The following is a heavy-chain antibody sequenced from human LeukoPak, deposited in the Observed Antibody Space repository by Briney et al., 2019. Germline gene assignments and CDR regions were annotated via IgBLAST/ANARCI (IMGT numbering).Heavy chain of an antibody. D-gene: IGHD2-21*02. V-gene: IGHV3-53*01. J-gene: IGHJ3*01. CDR3: ARDLGWGLGGAFDV. CDR1: GFTVSSNY. CDR2: IYSGGAS. Sequence: GGSLRLSCAASGFTVSSNYMSWVRQPPGKGLEWVSGIYSGGASYYADSVKGRFTISRDNSKNTLYLQMNSLRAEDTAVYYCARDLGWGLGGAFDVWGQGTMVTVSS.